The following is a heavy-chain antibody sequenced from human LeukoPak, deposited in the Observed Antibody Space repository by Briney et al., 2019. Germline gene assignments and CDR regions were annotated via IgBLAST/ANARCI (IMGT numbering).Heavy chain of an antibody. D-gene: IGHD6-6*01. CDR3: ARGSSSIAARDDFDY. J-gene: IGHJ4*02. Sequence: GASVKVSCKASGYTFTSYDINWVRQATGQGLEWMGWMNPNSGNTGYAQKFQGRVTITRNTSISTAYMELSSLRSEDTAVYYCARGSSSIAARDDFDYWGQGTLVTVSS. V-gene: IGHV1-8*03. CDR1: GYTFTSYD. CDR2: MNPNSGNT.